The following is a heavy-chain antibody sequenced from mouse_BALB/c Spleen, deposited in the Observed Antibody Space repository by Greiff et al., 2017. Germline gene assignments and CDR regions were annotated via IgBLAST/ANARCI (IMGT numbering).Heavy chain of an antibody. V-gene: IGHV2-6-2*01. CDR3: ARHDYGSSYAMDY. CDR1: GFSLTSYG. Sequence: HLVESGPDLVAPSQSLSITCTVSGFSLTSYGVHWVRQPPGKGLEWLVVIWSDGSTTYNSALKSRLSISKDNSKSQVFLKMNSLQTDDTAMYYCARHDYGSSYAMDYWGQGTSVTVSS. CDR2: IWSDGST. J-gene: IGHJ4*01. D-gene: IGHD1-1*01.